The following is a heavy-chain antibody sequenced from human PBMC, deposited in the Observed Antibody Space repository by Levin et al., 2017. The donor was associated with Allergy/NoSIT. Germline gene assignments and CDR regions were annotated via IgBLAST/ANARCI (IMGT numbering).Heavy chain of an antibody. V-gene: IGHV3-23*01. D-gene: IGHD7-27*01. CDR2: ISGSGGST. CDR1: GFTFSSYA. J-gene: IGHJ4*02. Sequence: ETLSLTCAASGFTFSSYAMSWVRQAPGKGLEWVSAISGSGGSTYYADSVKGRFTISRDNSKNTLYLQMNSLRAEDTAVYYCAKDLTGDLYFYYFDYWGQGTLVTVSS. CDR3: AKDLTGDLYFYYFDY.